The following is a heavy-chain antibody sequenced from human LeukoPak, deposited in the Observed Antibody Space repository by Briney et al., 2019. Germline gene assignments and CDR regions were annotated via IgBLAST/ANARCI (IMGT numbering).Heavy chain of an antibody. D-gene: IGHD2-2*01. CDR1: GFTFSSYA. CDR3: AKDRWSSTSMRWFDP. V-gene: IGHV3-23*01. Sequence: GXXRLSCAASGFTFSSYAMSWVRQAPGKGLEWVSAISGSGGSTYYADSVKGRFTISRDNSKNTLYLQMNSLRAEDTAVYYCAKDRWSSTSMRWFDPWGQGTLVTVSS. CDR2: ISGSGGST. J-gene: IGHJ5*02.